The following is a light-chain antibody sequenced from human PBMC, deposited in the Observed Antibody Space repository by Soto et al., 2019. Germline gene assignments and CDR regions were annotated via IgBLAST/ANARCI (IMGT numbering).Light chain of an antibody. CDR3: LQYNTFPHS. CDR1: QIIARW. J-gene: IGKJ2*03. Sequence: DIQMTQSPSTLSASIGDSVTLTCRASQIIARWLAWYQQKPGKAPNLVIYDATKLQSGVPSRFSATASGAEFTLTISGLHAEDFATYYCLQYNTFPHSFGQGTRLEI. V-gene: IGKV1-5*01. CDR2: DAT.